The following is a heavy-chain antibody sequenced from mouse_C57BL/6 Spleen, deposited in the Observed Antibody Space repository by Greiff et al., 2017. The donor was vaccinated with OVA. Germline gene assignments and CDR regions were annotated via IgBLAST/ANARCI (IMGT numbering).Heavy chain of an antibody. Sequence: VKLMESGPELVKPGASVKISCKASGYAFSSSWMNWVKQRPGKGLEWIGRIYPGDGDTNYNGKFKGKATLTADKSSSTAYMQLSSLTSEDSAVYFCARAGWDDYWGQGTTLTVSS. CDR2: IYPGDGDT. CDR3: ARAGWDDY. CDR1: GYAFSSSW. V-gene: IGHV1-82*01. D-gene: IGHD3-1*01. J-gene: IGHJ2*01.